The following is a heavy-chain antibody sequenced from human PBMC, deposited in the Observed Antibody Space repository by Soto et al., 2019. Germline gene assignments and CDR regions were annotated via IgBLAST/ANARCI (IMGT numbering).Heavy chain of an antibody. CDR1: GGTLNTYT. Sequence: QLQLVQSGAAVKKPGSSVKVSCKASGGTLNTYTISWVRQAPGQGLEWMGSILPFLGTTNYARKFQGRVTINADQSTSTMELSSLRSEDTAVYFCARDVTAMEALYYYDTWGQGTLVTFSS. D-gene: IGHD5-18*01. CDR3: ARDVTAMEALYYYDT. J-gene: IGHJ4*02. CDR2: ILPFLGTT. V-gene: IGHV1-69*08.